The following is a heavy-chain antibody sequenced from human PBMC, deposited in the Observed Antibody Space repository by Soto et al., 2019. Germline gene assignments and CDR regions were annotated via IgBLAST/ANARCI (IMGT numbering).Heavy chain of an antibody. Sequence: QVQLQQWGAGLLKPSETLSLTCAVYGGSFSGYYWSWIRQPPGKGLEWIGEINHSGSTNYNPSLTCRVTLSVDASTNKFSLKLSSVTAADTAVYYWARGPVTRPEDFQHWGQGTLVTVSS. J-gene: IGHJ1*01. V-gene: IGHV4-34*01. CDR1: GGSFSGYY. D-gene: IGHD2-2*01. CDR2: INHSGST. CDR3: ARGPVTRPEDFQH.